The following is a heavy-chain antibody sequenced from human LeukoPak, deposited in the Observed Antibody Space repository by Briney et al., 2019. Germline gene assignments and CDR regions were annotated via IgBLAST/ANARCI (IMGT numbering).Heavy chain of an antibody. V-gene: IGHV4-30-4*08. CDR2: IYYSGST. Sequence: PSETLSLTCTLSGGSISSGDYYWSWIRQPPGKGLEWIGYIYYSGSTYYNPSLKSRVTISVDTSKNQFSLKLSSVTAADTAVYYCARAKYYYDSSGYHDAFDIWGQGTMVTVSS. J-gene: IGHJ3*02. CDR3: ARAKYYYDSSGYHDAFDI. CDR1: GGSISSGDYY. D-gene: IGHD3-22*01.